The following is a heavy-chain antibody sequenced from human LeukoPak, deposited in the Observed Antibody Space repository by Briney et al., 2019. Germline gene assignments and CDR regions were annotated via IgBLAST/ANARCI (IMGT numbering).Heavy chain of an antibody. J-gene: IGHJ4*02. Sequence: GSLRLSCAASGFTFSSYAMSWVRQAPGKGLEWVAAISGSGGSTYYADSVKGRFTISRDNSKNTLYLQMNSLRAEDTAVYYCAKCGFDDFWSGGRDYFDYWGQGTLVTVSS. CDR1: GFTFSSYA. CDR2: ISGSGGST. V-gene: IGHV3-23*01. CDR3: AKCGFDDFWSGGRDYFDY. D-gene: IGHD3-3*01.